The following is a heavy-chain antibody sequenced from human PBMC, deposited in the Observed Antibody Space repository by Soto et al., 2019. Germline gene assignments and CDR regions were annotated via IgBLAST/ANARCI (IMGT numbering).Heavy chain of an antibody. CDR2: ITSDGGVT. CDR1: GFTFIDYS. CDR3: ARLPKGSRVTS. D-gene: IGHD4-17*01. J-gene: IGHJ4*02. V-gene: IGHV3-48*02. Sequence: EVQLVEPGGGLVHPGGSLRLSGAASGFTFIDYSMNWVRQAPGKGLEWVSYITSDGGVTYYADSVKGRFSVSRDNDKKSLFLQMNSLRDEDTAVYYCARLPKGSRVTSWGQGTLVTVSS.